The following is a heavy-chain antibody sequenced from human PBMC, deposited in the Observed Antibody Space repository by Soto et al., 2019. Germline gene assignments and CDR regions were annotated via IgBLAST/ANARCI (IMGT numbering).Heavy chain of an antibody. D-gene: IGHD2-15*01. J-gene: IGHJ4*02. Sequence: EVPLLESGGGLVQPGGSLRLSCAASGFTFSSYAMSWVRQAPGKGLEWVSAISGSGGSTYYADSVKGRFTISRDNSKNTLYLQMNSLRAEDTAVYYCAKEWYCSGGSCYLPGDYWGQGTLVTVSS. CDR1: GFTFSSYA. CDR3: AKEWYCSGGSCYLPGDY. CDR2: ISGSGGST. V-gene: IGHV3-23*01.